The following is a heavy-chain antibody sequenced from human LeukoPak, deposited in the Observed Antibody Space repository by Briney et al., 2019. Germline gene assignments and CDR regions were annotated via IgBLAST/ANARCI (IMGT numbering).Heavy chain of an antibody. D-gene: IGHD2-2*01. Sequence: GGSLRLSCAASGFTFSSYAMSWVRHAPGEGLELVSAISDSGGTTYYADSVKGRFTISRDNSKNTLYLQMNSLRGEDTAVYYCAKLTRGYCSGTACPNWFDPWGQGTLVTVSS. CDR1: GFTFSSYA. CDR3: AKLTRGYCSGTACPNWFDP. V-gene: IGHV3-23*01. J-gene: IGHJ5*02. CDR2: ISDSGGTT.